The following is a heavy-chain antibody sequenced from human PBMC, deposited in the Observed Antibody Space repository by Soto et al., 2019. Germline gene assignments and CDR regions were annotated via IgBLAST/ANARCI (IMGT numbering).Heavy chain of an antibody. Sequence: TLSLTCNVSVDSISSGGFYWSWILQHPGKGLEWIGYIFYTGGTFYHPSLKSRVTMSMDTSKNQFSLTLRSVTVADTAVYFCARANSVYDEFDIWGQGTLVTVSS. CDR2: IFYTGGT. J-gene: IGHJ4*02. CDR1: VDSISSGGFY. CDR3: ARANSVYDEFDI. V-gene: IGHV4-31*03. D-gene: IGHD5-12*01.